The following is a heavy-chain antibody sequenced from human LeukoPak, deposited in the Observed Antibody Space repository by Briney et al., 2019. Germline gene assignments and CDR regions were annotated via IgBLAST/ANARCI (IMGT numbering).Heavy chain of an antibody. CDR2: INSDGSTT. CDR3: ARRSSGSPPYYFDS. Sequence: GGSLRLTCAASGFSFSSYWMHWVRQAPGKGLVWVARINSDGSTTNYADYVKGRFTISRDNAKNTLYLQMNSLRAEDTAVYYCARRSSGSPPYYFDSWGQGTLVTVSS. D-gene: IGHD1-26*01. V-gene: IGHV3-74*01. CDR1: GFSFSSYW. J-gene: IGHJ4*02.